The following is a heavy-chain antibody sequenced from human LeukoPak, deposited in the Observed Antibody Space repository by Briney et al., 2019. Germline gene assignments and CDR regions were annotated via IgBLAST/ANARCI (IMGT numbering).Heavy chain of an antibody. J-gene: IGHJ4*02. CDR2: IRSKANSYAT. CDR1: GFTFSGSA. D-gene: IGHD3-22*01. V-gene: IGHV3-73*01. CDR3: TRHLDTYYYGSSLD. Sequence: GGSLRLSCAASGFTFSGSAMHWVRQASGKGLEWVGRIRSKANSYATAYAASVKGRFTISRDDSKNTAYLQMNSLKTEDTAVYYCTRHLDTYYYGSSLDWGQGTLVTVSS.